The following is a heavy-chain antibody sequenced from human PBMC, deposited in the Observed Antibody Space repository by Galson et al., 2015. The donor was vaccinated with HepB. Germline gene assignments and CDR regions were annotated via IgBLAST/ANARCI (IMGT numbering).Heavy chain of an antibody. CDR1: GFTVSSNY. V-gene: IGHV3-53*04. Sequence: SLRLSCAASGFTVSSNYMSWVRQAPGKGLEWVSVIYSGGSTYYADSVKGRFTISRHNSKNTLYLQMNSLRAEDTAVYYCARDRSSGYHNWYFDLWGRGTLVTVSS. D-gene: IGHD3-22*01. J-gene: IGHJ2*01. CDR2: IYSGGST. CDR3: ARDRSSGYHNWYFDL.